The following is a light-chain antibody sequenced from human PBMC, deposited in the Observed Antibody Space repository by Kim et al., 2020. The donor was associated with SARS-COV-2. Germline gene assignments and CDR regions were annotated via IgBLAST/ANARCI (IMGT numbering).Light chain of an antibody. CDR3: CSYAGGYTYV. CDR2: DVS. CDR1: SSDVGGYNY. V-gene: IGLV2-11*01. J-gene: IGLJ1*01. Sequence: SALTQPRSVSGSPGQSVTISCTGTSSDVGGYNYVSWYQQHPGKAPKVLIYDVSRRPSGVPDRFSGSKSGNTASLTISGLQAEDEADYYCCSYAGGYTYVFGTGTKVTVL.